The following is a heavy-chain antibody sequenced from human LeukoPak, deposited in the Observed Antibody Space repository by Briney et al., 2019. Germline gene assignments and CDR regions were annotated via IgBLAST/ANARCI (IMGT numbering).Heavy chain of an antibody. V-gene: IGHV4-39*01. J-gene: IGHJ5*02. CDR1: GSSITTSNYY. CDR3: ARHSVVDMTYFHGYLRHFHP. D-gene: IGHD5-12*01. CDR2: ISYSGST. Sequence: PSETLSLTCTVSGSSITTSNYYWAWIRQPPGEGLEWIGTISYSGSTYYNPSLKSRVTISVDTSKSQLSLNLKSVAAADMAVYYCARHSVVDMTYFHGYLRHFHPWGHGTLVTVSS.